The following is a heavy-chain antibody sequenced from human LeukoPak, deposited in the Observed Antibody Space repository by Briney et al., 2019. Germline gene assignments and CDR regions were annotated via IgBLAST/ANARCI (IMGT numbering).Heavy chain of an antibody. CDR2: ISSSGSAI. V-gene: IGHV3-48*03. CDR1: GFTFSSYE. CDR3: ARARRDCSGGSCYPDYNWFDP. D-gene: IGHD2-15*01. J-gene: IGHJ5*02. Sequence: QSGGSLRLSCAASGFTFSSYEMNWVRQAPGKGLDWVSYISSSGSAIYYADSVRGRFTISRDNAKNSLYLQMNSLRAEDTAVYYCARARRDCSGGSCYPDYNWFDPWGQGTLVTVSS.